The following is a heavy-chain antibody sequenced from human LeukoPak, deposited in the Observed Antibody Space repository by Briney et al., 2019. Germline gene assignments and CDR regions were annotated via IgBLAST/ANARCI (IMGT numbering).Heavy chain of an antibody. CDR1: GYTFISHG. CDR3: ARGGPSQVATVYWFFDL. Sequence: ASLKVSCKASGYTFISHGITWVRQAPGQGLEWMGSINPNNGGTNSAQRFQGRVTMTRDTSIATAYMDLSSLRSDDTAVYYCARGGPSQVATVYWFFDLWGRGTLVTVSS. CDR2: INPNNGGT. D-gene: IGHD5-12*01. V-gene: IGHV1-2*02. J-gene: IGHJ2*01.